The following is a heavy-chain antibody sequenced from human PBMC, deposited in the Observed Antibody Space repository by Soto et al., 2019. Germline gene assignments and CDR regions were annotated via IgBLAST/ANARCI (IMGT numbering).Heavy chain of an antibody. CDR2: ISYDGSNK. V-gene: IGHV3-30*18. Sequence: PGGSLRLSCAASGFTFSSYGMHWVRQAPGKGLEWVAVISYDGSNKYYADSVKGRFTISRDNSKNTLYLQMNSLRAEDTAVYYCAKDQPPLGSGSYPEWGQGTLVTVSS. D-gene: IGHD1-26*01. J-gene: IGHJ4*02. CDR1: GFTFSSYG. CDR3: AKDQPPLGSGSYPE.